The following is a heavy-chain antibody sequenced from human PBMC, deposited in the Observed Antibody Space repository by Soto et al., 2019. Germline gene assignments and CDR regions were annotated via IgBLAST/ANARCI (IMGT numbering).Heavy chain of an antibody. J-gene: IGHJ4*02. D-gene: IGHD6-13*01. Sequence: GASVKVSCKASGYTFTGYDINWVRQATGQGLEWMGWMNPNSGNTGYAQKFQGRVTMTRNTSISTAYMELSSLRSEDTAVYYCARGSSSSWYLGYWGQGTLVTVSS. CDR1: GYTFTGYD. CDR2: MNPNSGNT. CDR3: ARGSSSSWYLGY. V-gene: IGHV1-8*01.